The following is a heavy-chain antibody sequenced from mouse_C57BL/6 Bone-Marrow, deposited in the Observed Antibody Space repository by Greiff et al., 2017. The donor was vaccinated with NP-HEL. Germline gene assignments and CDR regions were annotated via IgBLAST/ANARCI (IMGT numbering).Heavy chain of an antibody. D-gene: IGHD2-2*01. J-gene: IGHJ1*03. Sequence: EVMLLESGGGLVKPGGSLKLSCAASGFTFSSYAMSWVRQTPEKRLEWVATISDGGSYTYYPDNVKGRFTISRDNAKNNLYLQMSHLKSEDTAMYYCARDGYPWYFDVWGTGTTVTVSS. V-gene: IGHV5-4*01. CDR2: ISDGGSYT. CDR1: GFTFSSYA. CDR3: ARDGYPWYFDV.